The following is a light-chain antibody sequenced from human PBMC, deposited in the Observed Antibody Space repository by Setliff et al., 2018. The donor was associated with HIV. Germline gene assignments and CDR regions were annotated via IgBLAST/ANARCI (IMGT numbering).Light chain of an antibody. Sequence: QSVLTQPPSASGTPGHRVTISCSGSNSNFRRNYVSWYQHLTGTAPKLLISSNNRRPSGVPDRFSGSKSGSSASLAIDDLRSEDEGDYYCASWDDSLLGQMVFGGGTQLTVL. CDR3: ASWDDSLLGQMV. J-gene: IGLJ3*02. CDR2: SNN. CDR1: NSNFRRNY. V-gene: IGLV1-47*01.